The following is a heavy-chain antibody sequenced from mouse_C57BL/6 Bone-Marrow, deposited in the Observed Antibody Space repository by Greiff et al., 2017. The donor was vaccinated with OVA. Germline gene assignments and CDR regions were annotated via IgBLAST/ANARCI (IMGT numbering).Heavy chain of an antibody. J-gene: IGHJ3*01. CDR3: ARNWRFAY. CDR2: IYPGDGDT. Sequence: QVQLKESGPELVKPGASVKISCKASGYAFSSSWMNWVKQRPGKGLEWIGRIYPGDGDTNYNGKFKGKATLTADKSSSTAYMQLSSLTSEDSAVYFCARNWRFAYWGQGTLVTVSA. V-gene: IGHV1-82*01. CDR1: GYAFSSSW. D-gene: IGHD4-1*01.